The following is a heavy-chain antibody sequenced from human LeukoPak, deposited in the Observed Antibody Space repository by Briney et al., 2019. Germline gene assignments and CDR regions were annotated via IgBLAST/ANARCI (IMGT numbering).Heavy chain of an antibody. Sequence: SETLSLTCAVSGDSISSGGYWWRWIRQPPGRGLEWIGYIWRSGSSYYNPSLKSRVTISVDRSKNQFSLKWSSVTAAETAVYYCPIVLYYNHSTYAFQLWGQGTMVTVSS. V-gene: IGHV4-30-2*01. CDR2: IWRSGSS. D-gene: IGHD2-8*01. CDR1: GDSISSGGYW. CDR3: PIVLYYNHSTYAFQL. J-gene: IGHJ3*01.